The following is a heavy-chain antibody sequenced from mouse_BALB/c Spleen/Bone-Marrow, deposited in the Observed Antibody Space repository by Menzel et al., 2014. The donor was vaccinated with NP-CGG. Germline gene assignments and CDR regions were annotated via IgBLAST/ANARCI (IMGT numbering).Heavy chain of an antibody. CDR1: GFNINDTY. Sequence: EVQLQQSGAELVKPGASVTLACTASGFNINDTYIHWVMHRPEQGLAWIGRIDPASGDTKFDPKFQGKATITADTSSNTAYLQVTSLTSEDTAVYYCARAHPWYFDVWGAGTTVTVSS. V-gene: IGHV14-3*02. J-gene: IGHJ1*01. CDR2: IDPASGDT. D-gene: IGHD1-3*01. CDR3: ARAHPWYFDV.